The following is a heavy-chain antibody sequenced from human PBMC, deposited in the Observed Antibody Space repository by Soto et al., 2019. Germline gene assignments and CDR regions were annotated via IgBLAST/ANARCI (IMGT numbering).Heavy chain of an antibody. D-gene: IGHD3-9*01. Sequence: GGSLRLSCAASGFPFSSYDMHWVRQATGKGLEWVSAIGTAGDTYYPGSVKGRFTISRENAKNSLYLQMNSLRAGDTAVYYCARAIDYDILTGYPAPPDYWGQGTLVTVSS. CDR3: ARAIDYDILTGYPAPPDY. CDR2: IGTAGDT. V-gene: IGHV3-13*04. J-gene: IGHJ4*02. CDR1: GFPFSSYD.